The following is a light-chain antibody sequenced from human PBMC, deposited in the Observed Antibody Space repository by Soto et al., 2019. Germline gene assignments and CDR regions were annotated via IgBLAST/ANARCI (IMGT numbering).Light chain of an antibody. V-gene: IGKV3-20*01. CDR1: QSVSSSY. CDR3: QQYGSSPRFT. CDR2: GAS. J-gene: IGKJ3*01. Sequence: EIVLTQSPGTLSLSPGERATLSCRASQSVSSSYLAWYQQKPGQAPRLLIYGASSRATGIPDRFSGSRSGTDFTLTISSLEPEDFAVYYCQQYGSSPRFTFGPGTKVDIK.